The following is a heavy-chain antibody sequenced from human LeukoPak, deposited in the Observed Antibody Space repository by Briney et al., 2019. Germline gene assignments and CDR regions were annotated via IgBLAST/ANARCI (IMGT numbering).Heavy chain of an antibody. CDR1: GDSISSSGYY. J-gene: IGHJ4*02. Sequence: PSETLSLTCTVSGDSISSSGYYWGWIRQPPGKGLEWIGSINYSGSTYYNPSRKSRVTTSVDTSKNQFSLKLTSVTAADTAAYYCARHAGGIAASGTRPFDYWGQGTLVTVSS. CDR2: INYSGST. CDR3: ARHAGGIAASGTRPFDY. V-gene: IGHV4-39*01. D-gene: IGHD6-13*01.